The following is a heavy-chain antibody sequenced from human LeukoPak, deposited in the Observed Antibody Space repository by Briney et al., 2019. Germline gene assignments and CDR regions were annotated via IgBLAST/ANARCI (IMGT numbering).Heavy chain of an antibody. D-gene: IGHD4-17*01. J-gene: IGHJ4*02. CDR1: GYTFTSYG. V-gene: IGHV1-18*01. Sequence: ASVKVSCKASGYTFTSYGISWVRQAPGQGLECMGWINPYNGNRNYAQKFQGRVTMTTDTSTSTAYKELGSMRSDDTAVYYCAREIYGRFDYWGQGALVTVSS. CDR2: INPYNGNR. CDR3: AREIYGRFDY.